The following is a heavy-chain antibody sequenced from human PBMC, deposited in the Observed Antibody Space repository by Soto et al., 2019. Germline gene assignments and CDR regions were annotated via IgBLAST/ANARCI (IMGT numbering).Heavy chain of an antibody. Sequence: GGSLRLSCAASGFTFDDYAMHWVRQAPGKGLEWVSGISWNSGSIGYADSVKGRFTISRDNAKNSLYLQMNSLRAEDTALYYCAKGIGSSSWYEAPRVWDYYYYMDVWGKGTTVTVSS. CDR2: ISWNSGSI. D-gene: IGHD6-13*01. CDR3: AKGIGSSSWYEAPRVWDYYYYMDV. CDR1: GFTFDDYA. V-gene: IGHV3-9*01. J-gene: IGHJ6*03.